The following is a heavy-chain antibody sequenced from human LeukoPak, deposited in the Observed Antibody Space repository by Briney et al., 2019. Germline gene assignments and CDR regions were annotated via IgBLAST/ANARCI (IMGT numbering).Heavy chain of an antibody. V-gene: IGHV3-48*03. CDR2: ISSSGSTI. CDR1: GFTFSSYE. CDR3: ASQIVVVPAAEEGSDY. J-gene: IGHJ4*02. Sequence: GGSLRLSCAASGFTFSSYEMNWVRQAPGKGLEWVSYISSSGSTIYYADSVKGRFTISRDNAKNSLYLQMNSLRAEDTAVYYCASQIVVVPAAEEGSDYWGQGTLVTVFS. D-gene: IGHD2-2*01.